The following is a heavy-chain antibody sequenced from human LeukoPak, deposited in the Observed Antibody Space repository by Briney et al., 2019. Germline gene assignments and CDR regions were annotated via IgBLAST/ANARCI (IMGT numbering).Heavy chain of an antibody. CDR3: AGRVAAAGLGADAFDI. V-gene: IGHV4-34*01. D-gene: IGHD6-13*01. Sequence: SETLSLTCGVYGGSFSGYYWSWIRQPPGKGLEWIGEINHSGSTNYNPSLKSRVTISVDTSKNQFSLKLSSVTAADTAVYYCAGRVAAAGLGADAFDIWGQGTMVTVSS. J-gene: IGHJ3*02. CDR2: INHSGST. CDR1: GGSFSGYY.